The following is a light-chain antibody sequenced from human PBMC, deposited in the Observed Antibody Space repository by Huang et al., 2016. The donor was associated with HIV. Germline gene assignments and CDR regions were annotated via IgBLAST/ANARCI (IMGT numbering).Light chain of an antibody. CDR1: QNIGRD. CDR2: AAS. V-gene: IGKV1-39*01. CDR3: QQSYSITRYT. Sequence: DIQMTQSPSSLSASVGDRVTITCRASQNIGRDLNWYQQKSGKAPKLLIYAASSLQRGVPSRLSDSGFGTDFTLTISSLQPEEFATYYCQQSYSITRYTFGQGTKVEIK. J-gene: IGKJ2*01.